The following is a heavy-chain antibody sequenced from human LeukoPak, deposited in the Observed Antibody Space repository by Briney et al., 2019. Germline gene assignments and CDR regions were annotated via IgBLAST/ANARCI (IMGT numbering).Heavy chain of an antibody. J-gene: IGHJ4*02. CDR1: GYTFTSYD. D-gene: IGHD2-15*01. Sequence: GASVKVSCKASGYTFTSYDINWVRQATGQGLEWMGWMNPNSGNTGYAQKFQGRVTMTRNTSISTAYMELSSLRSEDTAVYYCARVPRRYCSGGSCRYYFDYWGQGTLVTVSS. CDR3: ARVPRRYCSGGSCRYYFDY. CDR2: MNPNSGNT. V-gene: IGHV1-8*01.